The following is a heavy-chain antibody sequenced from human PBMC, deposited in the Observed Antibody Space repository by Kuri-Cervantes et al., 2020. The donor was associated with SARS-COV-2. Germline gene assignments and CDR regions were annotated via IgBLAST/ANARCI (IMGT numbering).Heavy chain of an antibody. D-gene: IGHD3-16*02. CDR3: ARDLTLGYTEAYYYYMDV. J-gene: IGHJ6*03. CDR2: ISGSGGST. CDR1: GFTFSSYA. Sequence: GESLKISCAASGFTFSSYAMSWVRQAPGKGLEWVSAISGSGGSTYYADSVKGRFTISRDNAKNSLYLQMNSLRAEDTAVYYCARDLTLGYTEAYYYYMDVWGKGTTVTVSS. V-gene: IGHV3-23*01.